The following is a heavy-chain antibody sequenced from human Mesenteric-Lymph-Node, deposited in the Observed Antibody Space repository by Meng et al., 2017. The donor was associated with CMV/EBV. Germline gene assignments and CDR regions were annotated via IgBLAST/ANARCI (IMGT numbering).Heavy chain of an antibody. D-gene: IGHD6-6*01. J-gene: IGHJ4*02. CDR2: IHYSGST. CDR1: GGSISSSSYY. Sequence: SGTLSLTCTVSGGSISSSSYYWGWIRQPPGKGLEWIGSIHYSGSTYYNPSLKSRVTMSVDPSKNQFSLKLSSVTAADTAGYYCARVSIAARLDYWGQGTLVTVSS. V-gene: IGHV4-39*07. CDR3: ARVSIAARLDY.